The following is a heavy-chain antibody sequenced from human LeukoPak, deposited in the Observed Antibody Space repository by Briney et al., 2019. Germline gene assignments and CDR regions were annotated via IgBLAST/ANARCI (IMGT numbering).Heavy chain of an antibody. CDR2: IVPILGIP. CDR3: ARGLGEVPFDY. CDR1: GENFRTSG. D-gene: IGHD3-16*01. J-gene: IGHJ4*02. V-gene: IGHV1-69*10. Sequence: ASVKVSCKTPGENFRTSGISWVRQAPGQGLEWLGGIVPILGIPSYAQNFQGRVMIVADESTRTVYLEVRNLRSEDTAVYYCARGLGEVPFDYWGQGSLVTVSS.